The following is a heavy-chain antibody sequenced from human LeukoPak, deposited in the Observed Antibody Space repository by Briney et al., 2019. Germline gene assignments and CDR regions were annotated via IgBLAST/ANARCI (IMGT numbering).Heavy chain of an antibody. D-gene: IGHD2-2*01. CDR2: INSGSGVI. CDR3: ARDRPFVVVPAASSHNWFDP. Sequence: PGGSLRLSCAASGFTFSSYSMKWVRQVPGKGLEWVSYINSGSGVIYYADSVKGRFTISRDNSKNTLYLQMNSLRAEDTAVYYCARDRPFVVVPAASSHNWFDPWGQGTLVTVSS. J-gene: IGHJ5*02. CDR1: GFTFSSYS. V-gene: IGHV3-48*01.